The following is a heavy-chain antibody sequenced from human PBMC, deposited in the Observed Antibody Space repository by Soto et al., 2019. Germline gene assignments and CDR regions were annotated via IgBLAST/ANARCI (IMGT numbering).Heavy chain of an antibody. J-gene: IGHJ4*02. D-gene: IGHD3-10*01. CDR3: ARANPITMVRGVITYFDY. CDR1: GGTFSSYA. CDR2: IIPIFGTA. Sequence: SVKVSCKASGGTFSSYAISWVRQAPGQGLEWMGGIIPIFGTANYAQKFQGRVTITADESTSTAYMELSSLRSEDTAVYYCARANPITMVRGVITYFDYWGPGTLVTVSS. V-gene: IGHV1-69*13.